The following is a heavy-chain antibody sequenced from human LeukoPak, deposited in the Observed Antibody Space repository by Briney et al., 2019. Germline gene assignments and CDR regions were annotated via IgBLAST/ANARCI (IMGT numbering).Heavy chain of an antibody. V-gene: IGHV4-59*08. CDR1: VGSITGYY. Sequence: SETLSLTCTVSVGSITGYYWNWIPDPPARGLEWIAYTYYSGGTNYNPSLEGRVTISVATSKSQFSLKLSSVTAAAPAVYYCARRIVSVPAIQEGNWLDPWGQGTLVTVSS. CDR3: ARRIVSVPAIQEGNWLDP. D-gene: IGHD2-21*02. J-gene: IGHJ5*02. CDR2: TYYSGGT.